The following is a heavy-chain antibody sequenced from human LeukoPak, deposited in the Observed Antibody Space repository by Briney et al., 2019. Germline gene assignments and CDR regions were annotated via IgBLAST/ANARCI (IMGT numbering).Heavy chain of an antibody. V-gene: IGHV3-30-3*01. D-gene: IGHD3-22*01. J-gene: IGHJ5*02. CDR1: GFTFSSYA. CDR2: ISYDGSNK. Sequence: GGFLRLSCAASGFTFSSYAMHWVRQAPGKGLEWVAVISYDGSNKYYADSVKGRFTISRDNSKNTLYLQMNSLRAEDTAVYYCARDPYYDSSGYYSNWFDPWGQGTLVTVSS. CDR3: ARDPYYDSSGYYSNWFDP.